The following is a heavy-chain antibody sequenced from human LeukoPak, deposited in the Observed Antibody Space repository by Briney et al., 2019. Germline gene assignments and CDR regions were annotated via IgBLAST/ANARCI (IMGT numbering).Heavy chain of an antibody. J-gene: IGHJ4*02. V-gene: IGHV1-3*01. CDR1: GYTFTNYA. CDR3: ARGGSLDY. Sequence: ASVKVSCKASGYTFTNYAIHWVRQAPGQRLEWMGWINAGNGNTKYSQKFQGRVTITRDTSATTAYMELSSLRSEDTAVYYCARGGSLDYWGQGTLVTVSS. CDR2: INAGNGNT. D-gene: IGHD6-13*01.